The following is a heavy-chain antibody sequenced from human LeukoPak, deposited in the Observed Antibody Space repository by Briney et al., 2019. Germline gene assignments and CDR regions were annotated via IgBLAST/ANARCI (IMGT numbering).Heavy chain of an antibody. CDR2: IKSKTDGGTT. V-gene: IGHV3-15*01. Sequence: GGSPRLSCAASGFTFSNAWMSWVRQAPGKGLEWVGRIKSKTDGGTTDYAAPVKGRFTISRDDSKNTLYLQMNSLKTEDTAVYYCTTEYYYGSGSYYWGQGTLVTVSS. J-gene: IGHJ4*02. CDR3: TTEYYYGSGSYY. D-gene: IGHD3-10*01. CDR1: GFTFSNAW.